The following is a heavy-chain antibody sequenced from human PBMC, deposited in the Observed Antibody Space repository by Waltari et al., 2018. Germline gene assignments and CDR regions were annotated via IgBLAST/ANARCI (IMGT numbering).Heavy chain of an antibody. J-gene: IGHJ3*02. CDR3: ARVCSSTSCQLLLSSWYSGAVDI. V-gene: IGHV1-69*02. CDR1: GGTFSSYT. D-gene: IGHD2-2*01. Sequence: QVQLVHSGAEVKTPGSSVKVSCKASGGTFSSYTISWVRQAPGQGLEWMGRIIPILGIANYAQKFQGRVTITADKSTSTAYMELSSLRSEDTAVYYCARVCSSTSCQLLLSSWYSGAVDIWGQGTMVTVSS. CDR2: IIPILGIA.